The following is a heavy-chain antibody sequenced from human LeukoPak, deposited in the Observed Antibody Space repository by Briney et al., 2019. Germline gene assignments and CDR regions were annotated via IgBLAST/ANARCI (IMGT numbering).Heavy chain of an antibody. V-gene: IGHV3-33*03. J-gene: IGHJ4*02. D-gene: IGHD1-26*01. Sequence: GGSLRLSCAASGFTFSSYGMHWVRQAPGKGLEWVAVIWNDGSYEYYGDPVKGRFTISRDNSKNTLYLQMNNLRADDTAVYFRAKPTRGSGSFLIDHWGQGTLVTVSS. CDR2: IWNDGSYE. CDR1: GFTFSSYG. CDR3: AKPTRGSGSFLIDH.